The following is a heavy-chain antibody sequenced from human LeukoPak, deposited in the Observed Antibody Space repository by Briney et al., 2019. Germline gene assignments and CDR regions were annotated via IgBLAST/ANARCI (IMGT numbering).Heavy chain of an antibody. CDR3: ARAISAGSPITASDC. CDR2: INPNSDFT. CDR1: GYTFTAYY. V-gene: IGHV1-2*02. J-gene: IGHJ4*02. Sequence: ASVKVSCKTSGYTFTAYYMHWVRQAPGQGLEWMGWINPNSDFTNFAQNFQGRVTMTSDTSIGTAYMELSRLRSDDTAVYYCARAISAGSPITASDCWGQGTLVTVSS. D-gene: IGHD2-15*01.